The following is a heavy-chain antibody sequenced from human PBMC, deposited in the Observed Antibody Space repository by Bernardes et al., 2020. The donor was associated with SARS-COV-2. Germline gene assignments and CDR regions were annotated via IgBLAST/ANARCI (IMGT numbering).Heavy chain of an antibody. J-gene: IGHJ4*02. CDR1: GFTFNIYD. CDR3: ARDRGLDGYSHFDY. D-gene: IGHD4-4*01. V-gene: IGHV3-33*01. Sequence: GGSLRLSCAASGFTFNIYDIQWVRQAPGKGLEWVAVIEKDGTTIHYADSVKGRFTISRDNPQKTVYLQMSSLRADDTAIYYCARDRGLDGYSHFDYWGQGTLVTVSS. CDR2: IEKDGTTI.